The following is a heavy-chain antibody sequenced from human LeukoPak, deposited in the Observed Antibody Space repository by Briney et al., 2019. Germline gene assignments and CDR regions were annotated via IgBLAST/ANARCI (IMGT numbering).Heavy chain of an antibody. CDR1: GGSFSGYY. J-gene: IGHJ5*02. CDR3: ARGPTSTNWLDP. D-gene: IGHD1-1*01. V-gene: IGHV4-34*01. Sequence: SETLSLTCAVYGGSFSGYYWSWIRQPPGKGLEWIGEINHSGSTNYNPSLKSRVTISVDTSKNQFSLNLISVTAADTAVYYCARGPTSTNWLDPWGQGILVTVSS. CDR2: INHSGST.